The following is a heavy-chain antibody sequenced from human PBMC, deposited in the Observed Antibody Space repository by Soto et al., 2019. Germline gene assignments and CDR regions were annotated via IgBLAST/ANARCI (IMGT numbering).Heavy chain of an antibody. J-gene: IGHJ3*02. CDR2: IIPIFGTA. CDR3: AGGGLSVYIAAAGTVDAFDI. D-gene: IGHD6-13*01. Sequence: GASVKVSCKASGGTFSSYAISWVRQAPGQGLEWMGGIIPIFGTANYAQKFQGRVTITADESTSTAYMELSSLRSEDTAVYYCAGGGLSVYIAAAGTVDAFDIWGQGTMVTV. V-gene: IGHV1-69*13. CDR1: GGTFSSYA.